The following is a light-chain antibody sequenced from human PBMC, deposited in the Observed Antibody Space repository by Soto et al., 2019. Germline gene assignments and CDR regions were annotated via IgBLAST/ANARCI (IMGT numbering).Light chain of an antibody. CDR1: QNVSSSY. V-gene: IGKV3-20*01. J-gene: IGKJ4*01. CDR3: QQYAGSPPLT. Sequence: EIVLTQSPGTLSLSPGERATLSCRASQNVSSSYLAWYQQKPGQAPRLPIYGASSRATGIPDRFSASGSGTDFTLTISRLEPEDFAVYYCQQYAGSPPLTFGGGTKVEIK. CDR2: GAS.